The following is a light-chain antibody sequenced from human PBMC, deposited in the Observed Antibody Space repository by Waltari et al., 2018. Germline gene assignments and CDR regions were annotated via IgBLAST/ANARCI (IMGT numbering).Light chain of an antibody. CDR3: QQYGSSPST. Sequence: EIVLTQSPGTLSLSPGERATLSCRASQSVSNRYLAWYQQKLGQAPRLLIYGASSRATGIPDRFSGSGSGTDFTLTINRLEPEDFAVYYCQQYGSSPSTFGQGTKLEIK. CDR1: QSVSNRY. J-gene: IGKJ2*02. CDR2: GAS. V-gene: IGKV3-20*01.